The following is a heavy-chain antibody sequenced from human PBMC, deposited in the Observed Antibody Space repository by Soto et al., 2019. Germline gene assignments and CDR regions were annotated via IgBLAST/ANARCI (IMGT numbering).Heavy chain of an antibody. CDR2: ISAYNGDT. CDR3: AREPKRYSSYAMDV. Sequence: ASVKVSCKASGYTFSSYGISWVRQAPGQGLEWMGWISAYNGDTHYAQKFQGRVTMTTDASTSTAYMELRSLRSDDTAVYYCAREPKRYSSYAMDVWGQGTTVTVSS. CDR1: GYTFSSYG. J-gene: IGHJ6*02. V-gene: IGHV1-18*04.